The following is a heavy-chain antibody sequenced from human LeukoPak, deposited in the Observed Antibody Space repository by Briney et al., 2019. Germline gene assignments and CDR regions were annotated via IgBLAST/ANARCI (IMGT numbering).Heavy chain of an antibody. CDR1: GYTFTSYG. Sequence: ASVRVSCKASGYTFTSYGISWVRQAPGQGLEWMGWISAYNGNTNYAQRLQGRVTITTDRSTSTAHMEVRSLRSDDPAVYYCARVLGFRPDTLKGSDYWGQGTLVTVSS. CDR2: ISAYNGNT. J-gene: IGHJ4*02. CDR3: ARVLGFRPDTLKGSDY. V-gene: IGHV1-18*01.